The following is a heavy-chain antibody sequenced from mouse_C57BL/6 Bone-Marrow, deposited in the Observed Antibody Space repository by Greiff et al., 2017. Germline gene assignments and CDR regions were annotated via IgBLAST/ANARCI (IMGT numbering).Heavy chain of an antibody. Sequence: EVQLQQSGAELVRPGASVKLSCTASGFNIKDDYMHWVKQRPEQGLEWIGWIDPENGDTEYASKFQGKATITADTSSNTAYLQLSSLTSEDTAVYYCTREGLWSYYFDYWSQGTTLTVSS. D-gene: IGHD1-1*02. J-gene: IGHJ2*01. V-gene: IGHV14-4*01. CDR1: GFNIKDDY. CDR2: IDPENGDT. CDR3: TREGLWSYYFDY.